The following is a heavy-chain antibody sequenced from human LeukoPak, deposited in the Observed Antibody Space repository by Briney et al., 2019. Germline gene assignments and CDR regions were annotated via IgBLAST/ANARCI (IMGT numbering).Heavy chain of an antibody. CDR2: IKPSGGST. Sequence: ASVKVSCKASGYTFTSYYMHWVRQAPGQGVEWMGIIKPSGGSTSYAQKFQGRDAMSRDTSTSTVYMELSSLRSEDTAVYYCARVVDTANWYFDLWGRGTLVTVSS. D-gene: IGHD5-18*01. CDR1: GYTFTSYY. V-gene: IGHV1-46*01. CDR3: ARVVDTANWYFDL. J-gene: IGHJ2*01.